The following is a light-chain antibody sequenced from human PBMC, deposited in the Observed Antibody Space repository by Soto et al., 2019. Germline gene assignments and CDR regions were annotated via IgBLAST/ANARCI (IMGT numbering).Light chain of an antibody. CDR2: EVS. Sequence: QSALTQPPSASGSPGQSVTISCTGTSSDVGGYNYVSWYQQHPGKAPKLMIYEVSKRPSGVPDRFSGSKSGNTASLTVSGLQAEDEADYYCSTYADTNNFYVFVTGSKDTVL. CDR1: SSDVGGYNY. CDR3: STYADTNNFYV. J-gene: IGLJ1*01. V-gene: IGLV2-8*01.